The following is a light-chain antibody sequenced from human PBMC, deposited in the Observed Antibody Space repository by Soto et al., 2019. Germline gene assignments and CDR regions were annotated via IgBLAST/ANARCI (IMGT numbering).Light chain of an antibody. J-gene: IGLJ2*01. V-gene: IGLV2-14*01. CDR2: DVS. Sequence: QSALTQPASVSGSPGQSITISCTGTSSDVGGYIYVSWHQQHPGTAPKLMIYDVSNRPSGVSNRFSGSKSGNTASLTISGIQAEDEADYYCSSFTSSNTLVFGGGTKLTVL. CDR3: SSFTSSNTLV. CDR1: SSDVGGYIY.